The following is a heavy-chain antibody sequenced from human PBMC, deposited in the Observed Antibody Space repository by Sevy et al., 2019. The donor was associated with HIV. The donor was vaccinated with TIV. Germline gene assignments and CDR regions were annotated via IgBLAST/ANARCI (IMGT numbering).Heavy chain of an antibody. CDR1: GFTFSSYG. V-gene: IGHV3-30*18. Sequence: GGSLRLSCAASGFTFSSYGMHWVRQAPGKGLEWVAVISYDGSNKYYADSVKGRFTIPRDNSKNKLYLQMNSLRAEDTAVYYCAKGLKIFGVVMDVYYYYGMDVWGQGTTVTVSS. CDR3: AKGLKIFGVVMDVYYYYGMDV. CDR2: ISYDGSNK. J-gene: IGHJ6*02. D-gene: IGHD3-3*01.